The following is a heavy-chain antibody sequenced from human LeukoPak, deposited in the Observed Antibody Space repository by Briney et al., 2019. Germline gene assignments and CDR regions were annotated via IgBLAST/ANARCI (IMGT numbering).Heavy chain of an antibody. CDR2: INHSGST. CDR3: ARLRDYYDSSAPVI. J-gene: IGHJ3*02. Sequence: PSETLSLTCAVYGGSFSGYYWSWIRQPPGKGLEWIGEINHSGSTNYNPSLKSRVTISVDTSKNQFSLKLSSVTAADTAVYYCARLRDYYDSSAPVIWGQGTMVTVSS. V-gene: IGHV4-34*01. CDR1: GGSFSGYY. D-gene: IGHD3-22*01.